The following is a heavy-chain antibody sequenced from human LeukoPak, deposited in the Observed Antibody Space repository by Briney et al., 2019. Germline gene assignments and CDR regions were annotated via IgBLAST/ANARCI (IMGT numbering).Heavy chain of an antibody. CDR3: AREVDSPSVSSGWAYGMDV. D-gene: IGHD6-19*01. CDR1: GFTFSSYS. CDR2: ISSSSSTI. J-gene: IGHJ6*02. Sequence: PGGSLRLSCAASGFTFSSYSMNWVRQAPGKGLEWVSYISSSSSTIYYADSVKGRFTISRDNAKNSLYLQMNSLRAEDTAVYYCAREVDSPSVSSGWAYGMDVWGQGTTVTVSS. V-gene: IGHV3-48*04.